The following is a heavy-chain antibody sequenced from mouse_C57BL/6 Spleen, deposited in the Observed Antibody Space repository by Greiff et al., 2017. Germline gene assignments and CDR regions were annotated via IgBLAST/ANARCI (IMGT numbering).Heavy chain of an antibody. V-gene: IGHV1-52*01. J-gene: IGHJ4*01. CDR3: ARAGYYGNYAMDY. Sequence: VKLQQPGAELVRPGSSVKLSCKASGYTFTSYWMHWVKQRPIQGLEWIGNIDPSDSETHYNQKFKDKATLTVDKSSSTAYMQLSSLTSEDSAVYYCARAGYYGNYAMDYWGQGTSVTVSS. CDR1: GYTFTSYW. D-gene: IGHD2-3*01. CDR2: IDPSDSET.